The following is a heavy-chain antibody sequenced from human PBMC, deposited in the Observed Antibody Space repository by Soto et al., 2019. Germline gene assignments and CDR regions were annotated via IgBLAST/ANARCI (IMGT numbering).Heavy chain of an antibody. CDR3: ERALGY. D-gene: IGHD7-27*01. J-gene: IGHJ4*02. CDR2: IYYSGST. V-gene: IGHV4-61*01. CDR1: GGSVSSGSYY. Sequence: QVQLQESGPGLVRPSETLSLTCTVSGGSVSSGSYYWSWIRQPPGKGLEWIGYIYYSGSTNYNPSLKSRVTISVDTSKNQFSLKLSSVTAADTAVYYCERALGYWGQGTLVTVSS.